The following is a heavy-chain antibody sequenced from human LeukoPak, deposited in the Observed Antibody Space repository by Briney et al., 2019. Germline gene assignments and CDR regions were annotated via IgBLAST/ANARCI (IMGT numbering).Heavy chain of an antibody. CDR1: GGSISSGDYY. Sequence: PSETLSLTCTVPGGSISSGDYYWSWIRQPPGKGLEWIGYIYYSGSTYYNPSLKSRVTISVDTSKNQFSLKLSSVTAADTAVYYCARVLGYDAFDIWGQGTMVTVSS. CDR3: ARVLGYDAFDI. J-gene: IGHJ3*02. CDR2: IYYSGST. D-gene: IGHD3-3*02. V-gene: IGHV4-30-4*01.